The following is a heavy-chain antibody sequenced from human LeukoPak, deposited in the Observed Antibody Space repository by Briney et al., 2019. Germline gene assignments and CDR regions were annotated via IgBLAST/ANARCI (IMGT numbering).Heavy chain of an antibody. D-gene: IGHD5-24*01. Sequence: GGSLRLSCGASGFTFSGYSMNWVRQAPGKGLEWVSYISSSGSTIYYADSVKGRFTISRDNTKNSLYLQMNSLRAEDTAVYYCARRRRWLQNRYYFDYWGQGTLVTVSS. CDR2: ISSSGSTI. CDR1: GFTFSGYS. CDR3: ARRRRWLQNRYYFDY. J-gene: IGHJ4*02. V-gene: IGHV3-48*04.